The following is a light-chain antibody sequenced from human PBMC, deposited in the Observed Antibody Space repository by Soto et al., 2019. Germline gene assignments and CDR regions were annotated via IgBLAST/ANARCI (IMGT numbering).Light chain of an antibody. V-gene: IGLV2-8*01. Sequence: QSALTQPPSASGSPGQSVTISCTGSTSDVGGYEYVSWYQQHPGKAPKLMIFEVNKRPSGVPNRFSGSKSGNTASLTVSGLQSEDEASYYCRSFAGANIWVFGGGTKLTVL. CDR3: RSFAGANIWV. J-gene: IGLJ3*02. CDR2: EVN. CDR1: TSDVGGYEY.